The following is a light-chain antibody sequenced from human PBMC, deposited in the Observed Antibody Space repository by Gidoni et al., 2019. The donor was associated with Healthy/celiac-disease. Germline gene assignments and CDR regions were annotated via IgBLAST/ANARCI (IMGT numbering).Light chain of an antibody. CDR2: GAS. Sequence: EIVMTQSPATLSVSPGERATLSCRASQSVSSNLAWYQQKPGQPPRLLIYGASTRATGIPARFSGSGSGTEFTLTISSLQSEDFAVYYCQQYNNWPPDRLTFGPXTKVDIK. CDR1: QSVSSN. CDR3: QQYNNWPPDRLT. J-gene: IGKJ3*01. V-gene: IGKV3-15*01.